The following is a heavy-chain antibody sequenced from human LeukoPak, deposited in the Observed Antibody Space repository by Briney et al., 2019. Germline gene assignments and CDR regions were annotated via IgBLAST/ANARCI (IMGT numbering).Heavy chain of an antibody. D-gene: IGHD1-26*01. Sequence: PGGSLRLSCAASGFTFSSYWMHWVRQAPGKGLVWVSRINSDGSSTSYADSVKGRFTISRDNAKNTLYLQMNSLRAEDTAVYYCARDGGVGATTFYYYYYYMDVWGKGTTVTVSS. V-gene: IGHV3-74*01. CDR3: ARDGGVGATTFYYYYYYMDV. CDR1: GFTFSSYW. J-gene: IGHJ6*03. CDR2: INSDGSST.